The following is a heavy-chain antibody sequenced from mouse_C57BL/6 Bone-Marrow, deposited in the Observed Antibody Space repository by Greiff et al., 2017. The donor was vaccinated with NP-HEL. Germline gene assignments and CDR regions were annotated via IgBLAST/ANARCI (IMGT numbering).Heavy chain of an antibody. CDR2: IRLKSDNYAT. Sequence: EVKLEESGGGLVQPGGSMKLSCVASGFTFSNYWMNWVRQSPEKGLEWVAQIRLKSDNYATHYAESVKGRFTISRDDSKSSVYLQMNNLRAEDTGIYYCTGEGAAWFAYWGQGTLVTVSA. CDR1: GFTFSNYW. V-gene: IGHV6-3*01. J-gene: IGHJ3*01. CDR3: TGEGAAWFAY.